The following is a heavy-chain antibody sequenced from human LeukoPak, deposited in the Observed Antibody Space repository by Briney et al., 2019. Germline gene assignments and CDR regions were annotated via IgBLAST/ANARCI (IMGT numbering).Heavy chain of an antibody. CDR2: ISGSGGST. J-gene: IGHJ6*03. V-gene: IGHV3-23*01. Sequence: GRSLRLSCAASGFTFSSYAMSWVRQAPGKGLEWVSAISGSGGSTYYADSVKGRFTISRDNSKNTLYLQMNSLRAEDTAVYYCAKDAPHGGGGWGYYYYYMDVWGKGTTVTVSS. CDR3: AKDAPHGGGGWGYYYYYMDV. CDR1: GFTFSSYA. D-gene: IGHD3-16*01.